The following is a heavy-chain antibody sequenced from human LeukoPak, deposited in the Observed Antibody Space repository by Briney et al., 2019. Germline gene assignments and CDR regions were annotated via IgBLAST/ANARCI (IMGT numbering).Heavy chain of an antibody. D-gene: IGHD3-9*01. CDR3: ARVSPYDILTGYSWANDYFDY. Sequence: ASVKVSCKASGYTFTSYGISWVRQAPGQGLEWMGWIGAYNGNTNYAQKLQGRVTMTTDTSTSTAYMELRSLRSDDTAVYYCARVSPYDILTGYSWANDYFDYWGQGTLVTVSS. V-gene: IGHV1-18*01. J-gene: IGHJ4*02. CDR2: IGAYNGNT. CDR1: GYTFTSYG.